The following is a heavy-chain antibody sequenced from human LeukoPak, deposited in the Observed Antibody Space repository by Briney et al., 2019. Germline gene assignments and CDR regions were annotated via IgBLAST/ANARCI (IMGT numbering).Heavy chain of an antibody. J-gene: IGHJ3*02. CDR1: GGTFSSYA. CDR3: ARGLSSSKSDAFDI. D-gene: IGHD6-6*01. CDR2: IIPIFGTA. V-gene: IGHV1-69*05. Sequence: GASVKVSCKASGGTFSSYAISWVRQAPGQGLEWMGGIIPIFGTANYAQKFQGRVTITTDESTSTAYMELSSLRSEDTAVYYCARGLSSSKSDAFDIWGQGTMVTVSS.